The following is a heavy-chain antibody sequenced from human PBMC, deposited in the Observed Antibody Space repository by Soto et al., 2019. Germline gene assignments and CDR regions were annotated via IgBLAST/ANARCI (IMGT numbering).Heavy chain of an antibody. CDR3: ARDRGGYSYGYGGDPGDY. V-gene: IGHV1-18*01. Sequence: QVQLVQSGAEVKKPGASVKVSCKASGYTFTSYGISWVRQAPGQGLEGMGWISAYNGNTNYAQKLQGRVTMTTDTSTSTAYMELRSLRSDDTAVYYCARDRGGYSYGYGGDPGDYWGQGTLVTVSS. J-gene: IGHJ4*02. D-gene: IGHD5-18*01. CDR2: ISAYNGNT. CDR1: GYTFTSYG.